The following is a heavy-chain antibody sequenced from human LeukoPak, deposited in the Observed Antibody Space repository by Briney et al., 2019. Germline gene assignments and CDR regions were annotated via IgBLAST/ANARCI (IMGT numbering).Heavy chain of an antibody. D-gene: IGHD3-10*01. CDR2: IYDSGSP. J-gene: IGHJ6*03. CDR3: VRVGVRYMDV. CDR1: GGSISSGSSY. V-gene: IGHV4-61*02. Sequence: SETLSLTRTVSGGSISSGSSYGSSSRQPAGWGLEWLGRIYDSGSPNYNPSLTSRVTISVDTSNNQFSLKLSSVTAADAGVYYCVRVGVRYMDVWGKGTTVTVSS.